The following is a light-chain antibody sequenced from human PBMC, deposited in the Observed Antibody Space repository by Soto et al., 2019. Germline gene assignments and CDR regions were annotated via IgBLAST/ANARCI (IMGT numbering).Light chain of an antibody. J-gene: IGKJ4*01. CDR1: ESVSSN. CDR2: GAS. Sequence: EVVMTQSPVTLSVSPGERATLSCRARESVSSNLAWYQQTPGQAPRLLIFGASTRAAGVPARFSGSGSGTDFVLTITSLQSEDFAVYYCQQYNRWPPLTFGGGTKVEIK. V-gene: IGKV3-15*01. CDR3: QQYNRWPPLT.